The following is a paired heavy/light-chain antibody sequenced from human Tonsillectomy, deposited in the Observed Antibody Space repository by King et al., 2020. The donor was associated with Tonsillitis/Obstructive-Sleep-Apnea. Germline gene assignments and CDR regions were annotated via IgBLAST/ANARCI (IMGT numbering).Heavy chain of an antibody. J-gene: IGHJ6*02. Sequence: EVQLVESGGGLVQPGGSLRLSCAASGFTFSSYEMNWVRQAPGKGLEWVSYISSSGSTRYYADSVKGRFTISRDNAKNSLYLQMNSLRAEDTAVYYCARDWGSRGGIGNHIAAELYYYYGMDVWGQGTTVTVSS. CDR1: GFTFSSYE. D-gene: IGHD6-13*01. V-gene: IGHV3-48*03. CDR2: ISSSGSTR. CDR3: ARDWGSRGGIGNHIAAELYYYYGMDV.
Light chain of an antibody. CDR1: QGISSS. V-gene: IGKV1-9*01. J-gene: IGKJ5*01. CDR2: AAS. CDR3: QQLNSFPIT. Sequence: DIQLTQSPSFLSASVGDRVTITCRASQGISSSLAWYQQKPGKAPKLLIYAASTLQSGVPSRFSGSGSGTEFTLTISSLQPEDFATYYCQQLNSFPITFGQGTRLEIK.